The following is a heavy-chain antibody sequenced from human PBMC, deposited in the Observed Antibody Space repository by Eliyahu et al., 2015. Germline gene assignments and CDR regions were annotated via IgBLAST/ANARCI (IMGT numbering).Heavy chain of an antibody. D-gene: IGHD1-26*01. V-gene: IGHV3-23*01. CDR2: ISGSGGST. Sequence: EVQLLESGGGLVQPGGSLRLSCAAXGFXFSSXAMXWVRQAPGKGLEWVSAISGSGGSTYYADSVKGRFTISRDNSQNTLYLQMNSLRAEDTAVYYCAKTPRLRMSYSGSYYAGYFDYWGQGTLVTVSS. J-gene: IGHJ4*02. CDR1: GFXFSSXA. CDR3: AKTPRLRMSYSGSYYAGYFDY.